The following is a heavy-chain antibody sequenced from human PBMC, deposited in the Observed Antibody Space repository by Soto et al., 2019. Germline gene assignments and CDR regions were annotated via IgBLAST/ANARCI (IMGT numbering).Heavy chain of an antibody. CDR3: ARDRTQNICSGGSCYGYYGMDV. CDR1: GDSVSSNSAA. CDR2: TYYRSKWYN. D-gene: IGHD2-15*01. V-gene: IGHV6-1*01. Sequence: KQSPTLSLTCAISGDSVSSNSAAWNWIRQSPSRGLEWLGRTYYRSKWYNDYAVSVKSRITINPDTSKNQFSLQLNSVTPEDTAVYYCARDRTQNICSGGSCYGYYGMDVWGQGTTVTVSS. J-gene: IGHJ6*02.